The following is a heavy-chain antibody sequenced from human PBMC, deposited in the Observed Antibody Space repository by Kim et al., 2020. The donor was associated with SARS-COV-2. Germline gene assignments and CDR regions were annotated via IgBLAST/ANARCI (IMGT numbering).Heavy chain of an antibody. CDR2: SNK. D-gene: IGHD1-26*01. V-gene: IGHV3-30-3*01. J-gene: IGHJ4*02. CDR3: ARWSGSSLDY. Sequence: SNKSYAAPVDGRFTISRDNSKNTLYLQMNSRRAEDTAVYYCARWSGSSLDYWGQGTLVTVSS.